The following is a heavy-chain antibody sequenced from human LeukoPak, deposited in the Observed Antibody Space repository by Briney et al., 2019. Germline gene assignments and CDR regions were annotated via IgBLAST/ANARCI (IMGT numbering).Heavy chain of an antibody. CDR3: ARDRNAPAKYFFDY. D-gene: IGHD1-1*01. Sequence: GGSLRLSCAASGFTFSSYAMHWVRQAPGKGLEWVAVISNDGRDKHYADSVKGRFTFSRDNSKNTVYLQMNSLRTEDTAMYYCARDRNAPAKYFFDYWGQGILVTVSS. J-gene: IGHJ4*02. CDR2: ISNDGRDK. CDR1: GFTFSSYA. V-gene: IGHV3-30*04.